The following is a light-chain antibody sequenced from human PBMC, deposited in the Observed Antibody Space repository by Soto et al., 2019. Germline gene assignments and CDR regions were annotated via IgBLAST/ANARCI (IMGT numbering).Light chain of an antibody. Sequence: DLQMTQSPSSLSAYVGDRVTITCRASQTISRSLHWYQQRPGKGPKLLIYVASTLESGVPSRFSGSGPGTDFTLAISGLQPEDSATYYCQQSDSTPFTFGQGTKVEI. V-gene: IGKV1-39*01. CDR1: QTISRS. J-gene: IGKJ2*01. CDR2: VAS. CDR3: QQSDSTPFT.